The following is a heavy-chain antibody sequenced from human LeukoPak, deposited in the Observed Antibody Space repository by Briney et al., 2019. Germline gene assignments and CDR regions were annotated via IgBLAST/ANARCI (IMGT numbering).Heavy chain of an antibody. J-gene: IGHJ4*02. V-gene: IGHV3-73*01. CDR3: TRWDCTTTGCYPFDY. CDR2: IRDKANSYAT. Sequence: GGSLRLSCAASGFTFSGSAIHWVRQASGKGLEWVGRIRDKANSYATAYIASVKGRFTISRDDSKNAAYLQMSSLKTEDTAVYYCTRWDCTTTGCYPFDYWGQGTLVTVSS. D-gene: IGHD2-2*01. CDR1: GFTFSGSA.